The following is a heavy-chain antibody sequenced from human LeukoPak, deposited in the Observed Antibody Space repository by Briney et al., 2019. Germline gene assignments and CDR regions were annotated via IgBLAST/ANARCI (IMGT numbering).Heavy chain of an antibody. CDR3: ARMGVVGNPFDY. Sequence: SETLSLTCTVSGGSISRYYWSWIRQPPGKGLEWIGYISYSGSTNYNPSLKSRVTISVDTSKNQFSLELSSVTAADTAVYYCARMGVVGNPFDYWGQGTLVTVSS. CDR2: ISYSGST. D-gene: IGHD4-23*01. V-gene: IGHV4-59*01. J-gene: IGHJ4*02. CDR1: GGSISRYY.